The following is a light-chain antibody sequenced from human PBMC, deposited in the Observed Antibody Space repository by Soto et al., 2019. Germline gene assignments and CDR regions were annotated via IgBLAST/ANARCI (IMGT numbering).Light chain of an antibody. CDR2: DVS. CDR1: SSDVGGYNY. J-gene: IGLJ2*01. V-gene: IGLV2-14*03. Sequence: QSVLTQPRSVSGSPGQSVAISCTGTSSDVGGYNYVSWYRQHPGKAPKLMIYDVSNRPSGVSSRFSGSKSGDTASLIISGLQAEDEADYYCLSWTTRRALVFGGGTKLTVL. CDR3: LSWTTRRALV.